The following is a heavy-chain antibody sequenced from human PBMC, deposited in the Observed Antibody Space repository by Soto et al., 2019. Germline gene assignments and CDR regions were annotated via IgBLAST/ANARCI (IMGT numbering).Heavy chain of an antibody. V-gene: IGHV1-18*01. CDR2: ISAYNGNT. D-gene: IGHD6-13*01. CDR1: GYTFTSYG. CDR3: VRSIAAAVEFDY. J-gene: IGHJ4*02. Sequence: QVQLVQSGAEVKKPGASVKVSCKASGYTFTSYGISWVRQAPGQGLEWMGWISAYNGNTSYAQKLQGRVTMTTDTPPRTAYTELWCLRSDDTAVYYRVRSIAAAVEFDYWGQGTLVTVSS.